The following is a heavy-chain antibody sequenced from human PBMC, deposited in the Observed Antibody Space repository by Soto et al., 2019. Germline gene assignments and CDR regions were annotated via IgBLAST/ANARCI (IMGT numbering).Heavy chain of an antibody. J-gene: IGHJ4*02. V-gene: IGHV4-34*01. Sequence: SEALSLTCAAYGGSFSCYCWSWIRQPPGKGLEWIGEINHSGSTNYNPSLKSRVTISVDTSKNQFSLKLSSVTAADTAVYYCARHYGDYPYFDYWGQGTLVTVSS. CDR1: GGSFSCYC. CDR3: ARHYGDYPYFDY. CDR2: INHSGST. D-gene: IGHD4-17*01.